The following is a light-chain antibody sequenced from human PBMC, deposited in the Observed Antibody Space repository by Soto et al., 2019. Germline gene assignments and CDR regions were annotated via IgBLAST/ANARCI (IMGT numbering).Light chain of an antibody. CDR1: QNVLSNY. CDR3: QQYNNSPWT. V-gene: IGKV3-15*01. J-gene: IGKJ1*01. Sequence: EIVLTQSPGTLSLSPGERATLSFWASQNVLSNYLAWYQQKPGQAPRLLIYGAFTRATGIPARFSGSGSGTEFTLTISRLQSEDFAVYHCQQYNNSPWTFGQGTKVDI. CDR2: GAF.